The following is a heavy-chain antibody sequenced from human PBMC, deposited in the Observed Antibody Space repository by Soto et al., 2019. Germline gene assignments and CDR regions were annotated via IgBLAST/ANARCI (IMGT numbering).Heavy chain of an antibody. CDR1: GGSLSGYY. Sequence: SETLSLTCAVYGGSLSGYYWSCLRQPPGKGLEWIAEINHVGSTNYNPSLKSRATISVDTSKNQFSLKLSSVTAADTAVYYCARGPSAQVYYGMDVWGQGTTVTVSS. CDR2: INHVGST. J-gene: IGHJ6*02. CDR3: ARGPSAQVYYGMDV. V-gene: IGHV4-34*01. D-gene: IGHD6-25*01.